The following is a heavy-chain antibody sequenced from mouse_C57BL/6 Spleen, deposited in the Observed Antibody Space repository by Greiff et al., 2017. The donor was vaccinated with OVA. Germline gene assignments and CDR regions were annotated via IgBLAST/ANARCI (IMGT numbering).Heavy chain of an antibody. V-gene: IGHV5-16*01. Sequence: EVQRVESEGGLVQPGSSMKLSCTASGFTFSDYYMAWVRQVPEKGLEWVANINYDGSSTYYLDSLKSRFIISRDNAKNILYLQMSSLKSEDTATYYCARVWLRRGSFDYWGQGTTLTVSS. D-gene: IGHD2-2*01. CDR2: INYDGSST. CDR1: GFTFSDYY. CDR3: ARVWLRRGSFDY. J-gene: IGHJ2*01.